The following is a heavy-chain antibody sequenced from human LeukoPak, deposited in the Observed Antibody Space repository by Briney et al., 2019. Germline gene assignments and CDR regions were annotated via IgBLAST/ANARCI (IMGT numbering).Heavy chain of an antibody. J-gene: IGHJ5*02. D-gene: IGHD3-9*01. V-gene: IGHV1-18*01. CDR3: ARDRYYDILTGNNWFDP. Sequence: ASVKVSCKASGGTFSSYAISWVRQAPGQGLEWMGWISAYNGNTNYAQKLQGRVTMTTDTSTSTAYMELRSLRSDDTAVYYCARDRYYDILTGNNWFDPWGQGTLVTVSS. CDR2: ISAYNGNT. CDR1: GGTFSSYA.